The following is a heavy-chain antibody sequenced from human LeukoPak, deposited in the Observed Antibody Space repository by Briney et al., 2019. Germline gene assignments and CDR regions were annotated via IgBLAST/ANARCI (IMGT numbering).Heavy chain of an antibody. J-gene: IGHJ5*02. D-gene: IGHD3-10*01. CDR3: ARDSGTTGEVKFDP. CDR1: GGSISSYY. V-gene: IGHV4-59*12. CDR2: IYYSGST. Sequence: SETLSLTCIVSGGSISSYYWSWIRQPPGKGLEWIGSIYYSGSTYYNPSLKSRVTISVDTSKNQFSLKLSSVTAADTAVYYCARDSGTTGEVKFDPWGQGTLVTVSS.